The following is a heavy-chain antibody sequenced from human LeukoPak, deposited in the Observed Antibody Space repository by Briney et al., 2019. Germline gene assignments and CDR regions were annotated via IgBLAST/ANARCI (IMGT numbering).Heavy chain of an antibody. D-gene: IGHD4-17*01. CDR1: GGSFSGYY. CDR3: ARGSTTADWYFDL. J-gene: IGHJ2*01. CDR2: INHSGST. V-gene: IGHV4-34*01. Sequence: SVTLSLTCAVYGGSFSGYYWSWIRQPPGKGLEWIGEINHSGSTNYNPSLKSRVTISVDTSKNQFSLKLSSVTAADTAVYYCARGSTTADWYFDLWGRGTLVTVSS.